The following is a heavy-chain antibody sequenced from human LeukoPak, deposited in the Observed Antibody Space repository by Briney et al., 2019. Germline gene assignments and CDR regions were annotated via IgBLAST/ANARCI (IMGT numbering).Heavy chain of an antibody. Sequence: GGSLRLSCAASGFSFSSYAMNWVRQAPGKGLEWVSTIRGSGGSTYYADSVKGRFTTSRDNSRNTLYLQMNRLRAEDTAVYYCADAIVGAPAHYWGQGTLVTVSS. CDR2: IRGSGGST. CDR3: ADAIVGAPAHY. J-gene: IGHJ4*02. CDR1: GFSFSSYA. V-gene: IGHV3-23*01. D-gene: IGHD1-26*01.